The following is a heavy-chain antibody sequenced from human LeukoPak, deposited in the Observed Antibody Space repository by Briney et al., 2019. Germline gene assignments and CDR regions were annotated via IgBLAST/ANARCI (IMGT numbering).Heavy chain of an antibody. D-gene: IGHD6-6*01. V-gene: IGHV3-23*01. CDR1: GFTFSSYA. CDR3: AKYSSSSRWYFDY. Sequence: GGPLRLSCAASGFTFSSYAMSWVRQAPGKGLEWVSAISGSGGSTYYADSVKGRFTISRDNSKNTLYLQMNSLRAEDTAVYYCAKYSSSSRWYFDYWGQGTLVTVSS. CDR2: ISGSGGST. J-gene: IGHJ4*02.